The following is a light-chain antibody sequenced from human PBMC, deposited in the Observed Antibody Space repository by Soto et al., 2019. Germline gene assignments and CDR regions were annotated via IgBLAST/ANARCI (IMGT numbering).Light chain of an antibody. Sequence: QSVLTQPPSVSGAPGQRVTISCTGCSSNIGAGYDVHWYQQLPGTAPKLLIYGNSNRPSGVPDRFSGSKSGTSASLAITGLRAEDEADYCCQYYDSSLSGWGFGGGTKVTVL. CDR1: SSNIGAGYD. J-gene: IGLJ3*02. CDR2: GNS. CDR3: QYYDSSLSGWG. V-gene: IGLV1-40*01.